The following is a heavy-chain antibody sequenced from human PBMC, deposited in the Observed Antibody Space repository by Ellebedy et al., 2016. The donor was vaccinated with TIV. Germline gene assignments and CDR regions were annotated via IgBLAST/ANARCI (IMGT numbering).Heavy chain of an antibody. J-gene: IGHJ4*02. CDR3: ARDPGITMVRGVIKKNYFDY. D-gene: IGHD3-10*01. CDR1: GFTFSDYY. CDR2: ISSSGSTI. Sequence: PGGSLRLSCAASGFTFSDYYMSWIRQAPGKGLEWVSYISSSGSTIYYADSVKGRFTISRDNAKNSLYLQMNSLRAEDTAVYYCARDPGITMVRGVIKKNYFDYWGQGTLVTVSS. V-gene: IGHV3-11*01.